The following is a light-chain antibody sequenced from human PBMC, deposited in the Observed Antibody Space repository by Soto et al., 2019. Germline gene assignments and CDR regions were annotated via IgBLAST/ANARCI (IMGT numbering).Light chain of an antibody. CDR2: EVS. V-gene: IGLV2-8*01. J-gene: IGLJ2*01. CDR1: SSDVGGYNY. Sequence: QAVVTQPPSASGSPGQSVTISCTGTSSDVGGYNYVSWYQQHPGKAPKLMVYEVSKRPSGVPDRFSGSKSGNTASLTVSGPQAEDEADYYCSSYGGSNNYVVFGGGTQLTVL. CDR3: SSYGGSNNYVV.